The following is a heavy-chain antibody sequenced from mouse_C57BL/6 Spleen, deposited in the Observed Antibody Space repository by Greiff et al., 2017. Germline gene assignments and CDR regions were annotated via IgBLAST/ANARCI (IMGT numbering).Heavy chain of an antibody. V-gene: IGHV1-59*01. Sequence: QVQLQQPGAELVRPGTSVKLSCKASGYTFTSYWMHWVKQRPGQGLEWIGVIDPSDSYTNYNQKFKGKATLTVDTTSSTAYMQLSRLTSEDSAVYYCARRYTYSNPPSLYFDVWGTGTTVTVSS. CDR1: GYTFTSYW. D-gene: IGHD2-5*01. CDR2: IDPSDSYT. J-gene: IGHJ1*03. CDR3: ARRYTYSNPPSLYFDV.